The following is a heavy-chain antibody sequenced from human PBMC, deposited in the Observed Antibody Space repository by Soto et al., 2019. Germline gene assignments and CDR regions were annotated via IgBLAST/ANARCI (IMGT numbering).Heavy chain of an antibody. D-gene: IGHD6-13*01. Sequence: QVQLQESGPGLVKPSGTLSLTCAVSGGSISSSNWWSWVRQPPGKGLEWIGEIYHSGSTNYNTSLKSRVTKSVDKSKNQFSLKLSSVTAADTAVYYCARVPGAAAGNLRFDYWGQGTLVTVSS. V-gene: IGHV4-4*02. CDR3: ARVPGAAAGNLRFDY. J-gene: IGHJ4*02. CDR1: GGSISSSNW. CDR2: IYHSGST.